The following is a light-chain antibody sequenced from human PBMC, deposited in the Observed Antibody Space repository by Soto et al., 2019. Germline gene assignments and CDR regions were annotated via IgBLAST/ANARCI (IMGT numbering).Light chain of an antibody. CDR3: RSYTSSSTHVV. J-gene: IGLJ2*01. CDR2: DVS. CDR1: SSDVGGYNY. V-gene: IGLV2-14*01. Sequence: QSALTQPASVSGSPGQSITISCTGTSSDVGGYNYVSWYQQHPGKAPKLMIYDVSNRPSGVSNRFSGSNSGNTASLTISGLQAEDEADYYCRSYTSSSTHVVFGGGTKLTVL.